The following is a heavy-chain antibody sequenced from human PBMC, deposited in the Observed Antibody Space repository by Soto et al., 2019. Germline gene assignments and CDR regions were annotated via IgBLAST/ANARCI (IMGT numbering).Heavy chain of an antibody. CDR3: ALVKPYCSSTSCRAFDY. CDR2: IYYSGST. CDR1: GGSISSSSYY. J-gene: IGHJ4*02. Sequence: QLQLQESGPGLVKPSETLSLTCTVSGGSISSSSYYWGWIRQPPGKGLEWIGSIYYSGSTYYNPSLKSRVTISVDTPKNQFSLKLSSVTAADTAVYYCALVKPYCSSTSCRAFDYWGQGTLVTVSS. V-gene: IGHV4-39*01. D-gene: IGHD2-2*01.